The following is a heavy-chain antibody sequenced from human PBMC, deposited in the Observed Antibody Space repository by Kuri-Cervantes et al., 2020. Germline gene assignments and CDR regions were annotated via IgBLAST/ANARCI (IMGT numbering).Heavy chain of an antibody. CDR2: ISYDGSNK. V-gene: IGHV3-30*19. J-gene: IGHJ3*02. Sequence: GGSLRLSCAASGFTFSSYGMHWVRQAPGKGLEWVAVISYDGSNKYYADSVKGRFTISRDNAKNSLYLQMNSLRAEDTALYYCAKDITGDSGYSSGYAAFDIWGQGTMVTVSS. CDR3: AKDITGDSGYSSGYAAFDI. CDR1: GFTFSSYG. D-gene: IGHD6-19*01.